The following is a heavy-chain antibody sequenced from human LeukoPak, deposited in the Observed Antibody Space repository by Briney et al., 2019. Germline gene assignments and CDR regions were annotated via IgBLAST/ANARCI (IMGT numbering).Heavy chain of an antibody. Sequence: PGGSLRLSCAASGFTFGSYAMSWVRQAPGKGLEWVSAISGSGGSTYYADSVKGRFTISRDNSKNTLYLQMNSLRAEDTAVYYCARGDSSGWHQFDYWGQGTLVTVSS. J-gene: IGHJ4*02. V-gene: IGHV3-23*01. CDR3: ARGDSSGWHQFDY. CDR1: GFTFGSYA. D-gene: IGHD6-19*01. CDR2: ISGSGGST.